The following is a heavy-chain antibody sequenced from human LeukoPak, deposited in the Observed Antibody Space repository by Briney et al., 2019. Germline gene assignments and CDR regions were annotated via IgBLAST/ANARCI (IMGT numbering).Heavy chain of an antibody. J-gene: IGHJ6*02. CDR1: GYTFTSYG. D-gene: IGHD6-6*01. V-gene: IGHV1-18*01. CDR2: ISAYKGNT. Sequence: GASVKVSCKASGYTFTSYGISWVRQAPGQGLEWMGWISAYKGNTNYAQKLQGRVTMTTDTSTSTAYMELRSLRSDDTAVYYCARDRSSSADYYYYGMDVWGQGTAVTVSS. CDR3: ARDRSSSADYYYYGMDV.